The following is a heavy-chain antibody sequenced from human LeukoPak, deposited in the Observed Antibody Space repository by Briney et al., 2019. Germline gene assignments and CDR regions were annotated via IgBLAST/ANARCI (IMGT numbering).Heavy chain of an antibody. CDR3: ASPIAVAGPYYFDY. CDR2: INSDGSST. CDR1: GFTFSSYW. J-gene: IGHJ4*02. V-gene: IGHV3-74*01. Sequence: PGGSLRLSCAASGFTFSSYWMHWVRQAPGKGLVWVSRINSDGSSTNYADSVKGRFTISRDNAKNTLYLQINSLRAEDTAVYYYASPIAVAGPYYFDYWGQGTLVTVSS. D-gene: IGHD6-19*01.